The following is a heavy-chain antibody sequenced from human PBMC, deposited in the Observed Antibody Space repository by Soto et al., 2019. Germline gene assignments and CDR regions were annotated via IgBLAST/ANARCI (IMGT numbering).Heavy chain of an antibody. J-gene: IGHJ6*02. CDR1: GFTFTGSA. V-gene: IGHV1-58*01. CDR2: IVVGNGNT. CDR3: AASIWWLLAPDDYGMDV. Sequence: SVKVSCKASGFTFTGSAVEWVRQARGQRLEWIGWIVVGNGNTNYAQKFQERVTITRDMSTSTAYMELSSLRSEDTAVYYCAASIWWLLAPDDYGMDVWGQGTTVTVSS. D-gene: IGHD5-12*01.